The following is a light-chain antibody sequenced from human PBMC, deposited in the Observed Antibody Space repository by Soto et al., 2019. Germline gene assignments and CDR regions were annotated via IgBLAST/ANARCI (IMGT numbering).Light chain of an antibody. CDR3: HQYNSWPPGT. V-gene: IGKV3-15*01. CDR2: DAS. CDR1: QSVRSH. Sequence: IVMTQSPATLSVSPGEGVTLSCRASQSVRSHLAWYQQKPGQAPRLLISDASTRATGIPARFSGSGSGTEFTLTISSLQSEDFALYYCHQYNSWPPGTFGQGTKVDIK. J-gene: IGKJ2*01.